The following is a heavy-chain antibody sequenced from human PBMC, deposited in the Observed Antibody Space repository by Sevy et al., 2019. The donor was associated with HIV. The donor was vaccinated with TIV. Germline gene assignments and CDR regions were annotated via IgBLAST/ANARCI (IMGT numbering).Heavy chain of an antibody. V-gene: IGHV1-24*01. D-gene: IGHD3-22*01. CDR2: FDPEDGDT. CDR3: AAAREYYEDTSGYLDY. CDR1: GSTLSKLS. J-gene: IGHJ4*02. Sequence: ASVKVSCKVSGSTLSKLSMHWVRQAPGKGREWMGRFDPEDGDTIYSQKFQGRVTMTEDTSTDTAYMELSSLRSADTAVYHCAAAREYYEDTSGYLDYWGQGTLVTVSS.